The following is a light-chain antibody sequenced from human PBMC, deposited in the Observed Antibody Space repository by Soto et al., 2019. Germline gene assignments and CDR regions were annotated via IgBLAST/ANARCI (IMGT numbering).Light chain of an antibody. CDR1: QSVTTN. Sequence: EIVMTQSPATLSVSPGERATLSCRASQSVTTNLAWYQQRPVQAPRLLIYGASTRASGIAARFSGSGSGTEFTLTIDSLQSEDFAVYYCQQYNNRPPWTLGQGTKVEIK. J-gene: IGKJ1*01. V-gene: IGKV3-15*01. CDR3: QQYNNRPPWT. CDR2: GAS.